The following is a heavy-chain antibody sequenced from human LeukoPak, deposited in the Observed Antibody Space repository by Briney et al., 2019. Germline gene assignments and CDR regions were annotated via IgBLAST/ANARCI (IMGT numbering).Heavy chain of an antibody. CDR3: ARDSAMVRGVIYY. CDR1: GYTFTGYY. J-gene: IGHJ4*02. D-gene: IGHD3-10*01. Sequence: GASVKVSCKASGYTFTGYYMHWVRQARGQGLEWMGWINPNSGGTNYAQKFQGRVTMTRDTSISTAYMELSRLRSDDTAVYYCARDSAMVRGVIYYWGQGTLVTVSS. V-gene: IGHV1-2*02. CDR2: INPNSGGT.